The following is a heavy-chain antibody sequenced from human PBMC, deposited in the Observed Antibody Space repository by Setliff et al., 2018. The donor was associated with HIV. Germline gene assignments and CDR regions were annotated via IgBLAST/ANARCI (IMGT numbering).Heavy chain of an antibody. V-gene: IGHV1-18*04. CDR3: ARLGSGWSDSYYYAMDI. Sequence: ASVKVSCKASGYTFTTYGISWVRQAPGHGLEWMGWISPNFGHTKYAQKFLHRVTMTIDTATSRAYMALRSLRSDDTAVYFCARLGSGWSDSYYYAMDIWGQGTTVTV. D-gene: IGHD6-19*01. J-gene: IGHJ6*02. CDR2: ISPNFGHT. CDR1: GYTFTTYG.